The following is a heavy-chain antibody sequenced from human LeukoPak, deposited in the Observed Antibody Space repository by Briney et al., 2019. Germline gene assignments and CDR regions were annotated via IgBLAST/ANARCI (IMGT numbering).Heavy chain of an antibody. V-gene: IGHV3-15*01. CDR2: TKSKTNGGTT. Sequence: GGSLRLSCTASGLTFTNAWMNWVRQAPGKGLEWVALTKSKTNGGTTDYAAPVRGRFTISRDDSKNTLYLQMNSLKTEDTAVYYCVTEYSGSFDHWGQGTLATVSS. D-gene: IGHD1-26*01. J-gene: IGHJ4*02. CDR3: VTEYSGSFDH. CDR1: GLTFTNAW.